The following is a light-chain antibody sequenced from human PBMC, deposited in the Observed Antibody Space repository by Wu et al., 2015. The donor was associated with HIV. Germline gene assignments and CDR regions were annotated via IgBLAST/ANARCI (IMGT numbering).Light chain of an antibody. V-gene: IGKV3D-15*01. J-gene: IGKJ1*01. CDR3: QQYKNWIRT. CDR1: DVLGAAE. CDR2: GAS. Sequence: ERAPSPGRARSDVLGAAELDPGYQQKTWPRLPVLLINGASNRATGIPDRLSGSGSGTEFTLTISSLQSEDFAVYYCQQYKNWIRTFGQGTKVEIK.